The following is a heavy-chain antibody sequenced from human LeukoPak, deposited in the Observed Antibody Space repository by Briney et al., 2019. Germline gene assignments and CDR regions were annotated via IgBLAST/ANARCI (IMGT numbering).Heavy chain of an antibody. J-gene: IGHJ4*02. CDR1: GFTFSSYW. D-gene: IGHD3-3*01. CDR3: ARDQTIFGVVIILGGFDY. CDR2: IKQDGSEK. Sequence: PGGSLRLSCAASGFTFSSYWMSWVRQAPGKGLEWVANIKQDGSEKYYVDSVKGRFTISRDNAKNSLYLQMNSLRAEDTAVYYCARDQTIFGVVIILGGFDYWGQGTLVTVSS. V-gene: IGHV3-7*01.